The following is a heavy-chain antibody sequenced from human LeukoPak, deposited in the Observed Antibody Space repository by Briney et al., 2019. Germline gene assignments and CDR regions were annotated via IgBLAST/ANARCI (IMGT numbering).Heavy chain of an antibody. V-gene: IGHV4-4*09. J-gene: IGHJ4*02. CDR1: GVSISSYY. CDR2: IHTSGRS. D-gene: IGHD4-23*01. CDR3: ARDSGRWSLKLFQFDY. Sequence: SETLSLTCTVSGVSISSYYWSWIRQPPGKGLEWIGSIHTSGRSNYNPSLKSRVTTSVDTSNNQFSLSLSAVPAADTAVYFCARDSGRWSLKLFQFDYWGRGSLVTVSS.